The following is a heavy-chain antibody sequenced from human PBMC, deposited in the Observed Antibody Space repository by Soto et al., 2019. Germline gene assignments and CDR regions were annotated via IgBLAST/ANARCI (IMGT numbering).Heavy chain of an antibody. Sequence: ASETLSLTCTVSGDSIRPYYWTWIRQPPGEGMGGIGYFYNSRSVTYKPSPKSRVTMSVDTSKNRSPLRLTSVTAADTAVYYCARVTYDSFTAYSYYFDYWGQETLVTVSS. V-gene: IGHV4-59*01. D-gene: IGHD3-9*01. CDR1: GDSIRPYY. CDR3: ARVTYDSFTAYSYYFDY. J-gene: IGHJ4*02. CDR2: FYNSRSV.